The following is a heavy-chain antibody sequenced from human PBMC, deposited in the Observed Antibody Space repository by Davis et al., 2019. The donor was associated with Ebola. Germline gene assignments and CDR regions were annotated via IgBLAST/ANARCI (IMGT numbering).Heavy chain of an antibody. V-gene: IGHV1-2*04. CDR3: AGGRGVATIRVWFDP. Sequence: AASVKVSCKASGYTFTSYCIGWVRQAPGQGLEWMGWINPNSGGTNYAQKFQGWVTMTRDTSTSTVYMELSSLRSEDTAVYYCAGGRGVATIRVWFDPWGQGTLVTVSS. D-gene: IGHD5-12*01. CDR2: INPNSGGT. J-gene: IGHJ5*02. CDR1: GYTFTSYC.